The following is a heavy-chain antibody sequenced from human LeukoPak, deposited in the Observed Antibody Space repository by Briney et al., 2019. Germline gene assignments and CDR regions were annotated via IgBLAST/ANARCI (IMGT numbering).Heavy chain of an antibody. Sequence: ASVKVSCKTSGYTFTGYFLHWVRKAPGPGLEWMGWINPNSGDTNYALKFQDRVTMTRDTSISTAYMELSRLRSDDTAVYYCAGDNFFGFSYSWHFDYWGLGTLVTVSS. CDR2: INPNSGDT. V-gene: IGHV1-2*02. CDR3: AGDNFFGFSYSWHFDY. J-gene: IGHJ4*02. CDR1: GYTFTGYF. D-gene: IGHD5-18*01.